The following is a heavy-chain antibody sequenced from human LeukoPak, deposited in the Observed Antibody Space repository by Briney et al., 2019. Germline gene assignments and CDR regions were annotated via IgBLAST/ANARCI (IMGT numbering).Heavy chain of an antibody. Sequence: SETLSLTCAVSGGSISSGGYSWSWIRQPPGKGLEWIGYIYHSGSTYYNPSLKSRVTISVDTSKNQFSLKLSSVTAADTAVYYCARDGDYDTHYYYGMDVWGQGTTVTVSS. CDR1: GGSISSGGYS. V-gene: IGHV4-30-2*01. CDR2: IYHSGST. J-gene: IGHJ6*02. CDR3: ARDGDYDTHYYYGMDV. D-gene: IGHD4-17*01.